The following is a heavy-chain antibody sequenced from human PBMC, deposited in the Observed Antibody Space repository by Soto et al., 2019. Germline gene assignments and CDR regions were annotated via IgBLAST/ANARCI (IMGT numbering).Heavy chain of an antibody. Sequence: GGSLRLSCAASGFTFSDYYMSWIRQAPGKGLEWVSYISSSGSTMYADSVKGRFTISRDNAKNSLYLQMNSLRVEDTAVYFCVGEVGFQLIYWGQGTLVTVSS. D-gene: IGHD2-2*01. CDR2: ISSSGSTM. J-gene: IGHJ4*02. V-gene: IGHV3-11*04. CDR3: VGEVGFQLIY. CDR1: GFTFSDYY.